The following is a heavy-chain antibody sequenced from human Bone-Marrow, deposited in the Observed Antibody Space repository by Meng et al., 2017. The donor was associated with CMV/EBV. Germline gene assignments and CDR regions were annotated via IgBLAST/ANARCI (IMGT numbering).Heavy chain of an antibody. CDR3: AKDTSGWTNHFDY. V-gene: IGHV3-30*02. J-gene: IGHJ4*02. CDR2: IRYDGSNK. CDR1: GFSFSSYG. Sequence: GESLKISCAASGFSFSSYGIHWVRQAPGRELEWVAFIRYDGSNKYYADSVKGRFTISRDNSKNTLYLQMNSLRVEDTAVYYCAKDTSGWTNHFDYWGQGTLVTVSS. D-gene: IGHD6-19*01.